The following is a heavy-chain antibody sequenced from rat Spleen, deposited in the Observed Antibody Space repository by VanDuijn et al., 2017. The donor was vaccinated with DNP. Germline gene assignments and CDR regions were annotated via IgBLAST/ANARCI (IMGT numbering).Heavy chain of an antibody. J-gene: IGHJ2*01. CDR2: IFYDGGST. Sequence: EVQLVESGGGLVQPGRSLKLSCAASGLTFSYYAMAWVRQAPTKGLEWVATIFYDGGSTYYGDSVKGRFTISRDNAKNTLYLRMNSLRSEDTATYYCARDMDYYDGSYYRYYFDYWGQGVMVTVSS. V-gene: IGHV5-17*01. D-gene: IGHD1-12*02. CDR3: ARDMDYYDGSYYRYYFDY. CDR1: GLTFSYYA.